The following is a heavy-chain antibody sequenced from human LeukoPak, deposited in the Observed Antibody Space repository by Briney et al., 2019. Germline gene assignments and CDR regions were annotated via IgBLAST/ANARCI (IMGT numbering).Heavy chain of an antibody. CDR1: GFTFSSYS. CDR2: ISSSSSTI. V-gene: IGHV3-48*01. CDR3: ARESIAEYSFLDY. D-gene: IGHD2/OR15-2a*01. Sequence: PGGSLRLSCAASGFTFSSYSMNWVRQAPGKGLEWVSYISSSSSTIYYADSVKGRFTISRDNAKNSLYLQMNSLRAEDTAVYYCARESIAEYSFLDYWGQGTLVTVSS. J-gene: IGHJ4*02.